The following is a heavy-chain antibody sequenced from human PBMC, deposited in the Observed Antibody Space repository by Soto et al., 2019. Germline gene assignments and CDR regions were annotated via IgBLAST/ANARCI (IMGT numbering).Heavy chain of an antibody. V-gene: IGHV1-8*01. CDR1: GYTFTSYD. Sequence: XVSCKASGYTFTSYDINWVRQATGQGLEWMGWMNPNSGNTGYAQKFQGRVTMTRNTSISTAYMELSSRRSEDTAVYYCAXXXXXXYGSGXYYFFVIWGXGTMVTLSS. D-gene: IGHD3-10*01. CDR3: AXXXXXXYGSGXYYFFVI. CDR2: MNPNSGNT. J-gene: IGHJ3*02.